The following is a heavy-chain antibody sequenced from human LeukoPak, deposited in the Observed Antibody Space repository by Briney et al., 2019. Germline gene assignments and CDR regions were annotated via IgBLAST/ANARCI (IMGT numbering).Heavy chain of an antibody. V-gene: IGHV4-34*01. CDR3: ARDLGSDYYFDY. CDR2: INHSGST. CDR1: GGSFSGYY. D-gene: IGHD2-21*02. J-gene: IGHJ4*02. Sequence: PSETLSLTCAVYGGSFSGYYWSWIRQPPGKGLEWIGEINHSGSTNYNPSLKSRVTISVDTSKNQFSLKLSSVTAADTAVYYCARDLGSDYYFDYWGQGMLVTVSS.